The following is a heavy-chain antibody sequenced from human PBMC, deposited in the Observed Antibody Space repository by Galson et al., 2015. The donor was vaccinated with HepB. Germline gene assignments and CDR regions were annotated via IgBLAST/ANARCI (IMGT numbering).Heavy chain of an antibody. V-gene: IGHV3-23*01. Sequence: SLRLSCAASGFTFSSLGMTWVRQAPGKGLECVSAIGVNAGSTDYADSVKGRHTISRDNSKNMLYLQMNNLRAEDTAVYYCAKGTTNIDYWGQGTLVTVSS. CDR3: AKGTTNIDY. CDR2: IGVNAGST. CDR1: GFTFSSLG. J-gene: IGHJ4*02. D-gene: IGHD1-1*01.